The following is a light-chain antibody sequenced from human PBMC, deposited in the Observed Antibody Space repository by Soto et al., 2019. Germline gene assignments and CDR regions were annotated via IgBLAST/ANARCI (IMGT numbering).Light chain of an antibody. CDR2: GAS. CDR1: QSIRSNY. Sequence: EIVLTQSPGTLSLSPGERATLSCTASQSIRSNYLAWYQQKTGQAPRLLIHGASSRAAGIPDRFSGSGSGTDFTLSISRLGPEDFAVYYCQQYGASPLSFGGGTRMEIK. CDR3: QQYGASPLS. V-gene: IGKV3-20*01. J-gene: IGKJ4*01.